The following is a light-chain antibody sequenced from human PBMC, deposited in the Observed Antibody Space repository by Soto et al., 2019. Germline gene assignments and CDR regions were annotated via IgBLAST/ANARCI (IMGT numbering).Light chain of an antibody. V-gene: IGLV2-14*01. CDR1: SSDVGGYNY. J-gene: IGLJ1*01. CDR3: SSYTSSSTPYV. Sequence: QSALTQPASVSRSPCQSITITSTGTSSDVGGYNYVSWYQQHPVKAPKLMIYDVTNRPSGVSDRFSGSKSGNTASLTISGLQAEDEADYYCSSYTSSSTPYVFGTGTKVTVL. CDR2: DVT.